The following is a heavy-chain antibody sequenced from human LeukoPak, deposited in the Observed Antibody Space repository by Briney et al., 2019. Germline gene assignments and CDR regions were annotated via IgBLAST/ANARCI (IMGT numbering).Heavy chain of an antibody. V-gene: IGHV3-23*01. CDR3: AKSVTMIVVAIDY. J-gene: IGHJ4*02. CDR1: GFTFNNYA. CDR2: ISGSGGST. Sequence: GGSLRLSCAASGFTFNNYAMSWVRQAPGKGLECVSGISGSGGSTYYGDSVKGRFTISRDNSKNTLYLQMNSLRAEDTAVYYCAKSVTMIVVAIDYWGQGTLVTVSS. D-gene: IGHD3-22*01.